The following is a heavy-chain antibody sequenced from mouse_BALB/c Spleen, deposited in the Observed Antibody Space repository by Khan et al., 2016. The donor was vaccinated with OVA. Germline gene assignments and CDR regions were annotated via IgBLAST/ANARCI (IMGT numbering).Heavy chain of an antibody. CDR2: IYPGNSDT. Sequence: EVKLLESGTVLARPGASVKMSCKASGYSFTSYWMHWVKQRPRQGLEWIGTIYPGNSDTRYNQKFKGKAILTAVTSASTAYMNLSSLTNEDSAVYYCSRSYDSYYFDYWGQGTTLTVSS. J-gene: IGHJ2*01. CDR3: SRSYDSYYFDY. D-gene: IGHD2-4*01. V-gene: IGHV1-5*01. CDR1: GYSFTSYW.